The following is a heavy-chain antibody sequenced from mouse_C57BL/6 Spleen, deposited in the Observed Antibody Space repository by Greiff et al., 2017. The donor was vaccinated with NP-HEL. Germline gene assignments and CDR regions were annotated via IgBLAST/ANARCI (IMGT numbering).Heavy chain of an antibody. CDR1: GYTFTSYW. CDR3: ARENYGSSPGY. V-gene: IGHV1-64*01. Sequence: QVQLQQPGAELVKPGASVKLSCKASGYTFTSYWMHWVKQRPGQGLEWIGMIHPNRGSTNYNEKFKSKATLTVDKSSSTAYMQLSSLTSEDSAVYYCARENYGSSPGYWGQGTTLTVSS. J-gene: IGHJ2*01. CDR2: IHPNRGST. D-gene: IGHD1-1*01.